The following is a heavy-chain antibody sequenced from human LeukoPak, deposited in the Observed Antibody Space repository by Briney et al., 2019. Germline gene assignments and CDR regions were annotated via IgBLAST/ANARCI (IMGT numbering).Heavy chain of an antibody. Sequence: GGSLRLSCAASGFTFSTYGMHWVRQAPGKGLEWVAVISCDGTNKYYADSVRGRFTISRDNSKNTLYLQMNSLRAEDTAVYYFATKSLIEYTDQWGQGTLVTVSS. J-gene: IGHJ4*02. CDR1: GFTFSTYG. D-gene: IGHD6-6*01. CDR3: ATKSLIEYTDQ. CDR2: ISCDGTNK. V-gene: IGHV3-30*03.